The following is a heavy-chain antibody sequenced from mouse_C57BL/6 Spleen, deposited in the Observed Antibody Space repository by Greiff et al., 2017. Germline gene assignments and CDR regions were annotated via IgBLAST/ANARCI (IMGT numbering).Heavy chain of an antibody. CDR3: ARKSDGYSYAMDY. J-gene: IGHJ4*01. Sequence: VQLQESGPELVKPGASVKISCKASGYAFSSSWMNWVKQRPGKGLEWIGRIYPGDGDTNYNGKFKGKATLTADKSSSTAYMQLSILTSEDSAVYFGARKSDGYSYAMDYWGQGTSVTVSS. D-gene: IGHD2-3*01. CDR1: GYAFSSSW. CDR2: IYPGDGDT. V-gene: IGHV1-82*01.